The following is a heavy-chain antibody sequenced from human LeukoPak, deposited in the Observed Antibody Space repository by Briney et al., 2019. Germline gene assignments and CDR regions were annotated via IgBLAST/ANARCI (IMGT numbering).Heavy chain of an antibody. V-gene: IGHV1-2*02. Sequence: ASVKVSCKASGYTFTGYYMRWVRQAPGQGLEWMGWINPNSGGTNYAQKFQGRVTMTRDTSISTAYMGLSRLRSDDTAVYYCARDPGIAVAAYDYWGQGTLVTVSS. CDR1: GYTFTGYY. CDR3: ARDPGIAVAAYDY. CDR2: INPNSGGT. D-gene: IGHD6-19*01. J-gene: IGHJ4*02.